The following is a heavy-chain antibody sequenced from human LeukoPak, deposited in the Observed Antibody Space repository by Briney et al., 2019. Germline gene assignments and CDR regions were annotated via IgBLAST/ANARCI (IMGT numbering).Heavy chain of an antibody. CDR1: GFTFCGFW. Sequence: SGGSLRLSCAASGFTFCGFWMHWVRQAPGKGLVWVSGICWNSARTGYADSVRGRFTISRDNAKNSLYLQMNSLRAEDTALYYCGKDISAGGMDVWGQGTTVTVSS. J-gene: IGHJ6*02. V-gene: IGHV3-9*01. CDR3: GKDISAGGMDV. CDR2: ICWNSART. D-gene: IGHD3-10*01.